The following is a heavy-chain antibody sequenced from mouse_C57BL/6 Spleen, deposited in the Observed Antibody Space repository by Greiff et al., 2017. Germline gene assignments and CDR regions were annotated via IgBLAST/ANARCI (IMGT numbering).Heavy chain of an antibody. CDR3: TRYTY. Sequence: VKLMESGAELVRPGASVTLSCKASGYTFTDYEMHWVKQTPVHGLEWIGAIDPETGGTAYNQKFKGKAILTADKSSSTAYMELRSLTSEDSAVYYCTRYTYWGQGTTLTVSS. J-gene: IGHJ2*01. CDR2: IDPETGGT. V-gene: IGHV1-15*01. CDR1: GYTFTDYE.